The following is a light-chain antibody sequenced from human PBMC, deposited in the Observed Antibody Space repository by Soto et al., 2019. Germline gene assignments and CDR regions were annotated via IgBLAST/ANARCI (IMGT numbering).Light chain of an antibody. CDR1: QNVKSNS. CDR3: QQFGSPPQT. V-gene: IGKV3-20*01. Sequence: EVVLTQSRGTLSLSPGERANLSCRTSQNVKSNSLGWYQQKPGQAPRLLIYGSTIRATGIPDRFSGSGSGTDITLIISRLEPEDFAVYYCQQFGSPPQTFGQGTKLEIK. CDR2: GST. J-gene: IGKJ2*01.